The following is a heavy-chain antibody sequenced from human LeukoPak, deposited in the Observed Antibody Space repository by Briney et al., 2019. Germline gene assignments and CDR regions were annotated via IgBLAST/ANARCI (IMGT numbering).Heavy chain of an antibody. V-gene: IGHV4-34*01. CDR2: INHSGST. D-gene: IGHD2-2*01. J-gene: IGHJ6*02. CDR1: GGSFSGYY. CDR3: ARYCSSTSSKAVAARPPPYFCYYYGMDV. Sequence: PSETLSLTCAVYGGSFSGYYWSWIRQPPGKGLEWIGEINHSGSTNYNPSLKSRVTISVDTSKNQFSLKLSSVTAADTAVYYCARYCSSTSSKAVAARPPPYFCYYYGMDVWGQGTTVTVSS.